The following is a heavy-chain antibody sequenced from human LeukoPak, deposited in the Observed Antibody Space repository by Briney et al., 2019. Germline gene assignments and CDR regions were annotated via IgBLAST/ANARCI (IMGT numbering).Heavy chain of an antibody. CDR3: ARVARGYYYYYMDV. CDR2: MYHSGST. D-gene: IGHD3-16*01. V-gene: IGHV4-38-2*02. Sequence: SETLSLTCTVSGYSISTGYYWGWIRQPPGKGLEWIGSMYHSGSTYYNPSLKSRVTMSADTSKNQFSLKLSSVTAADTAVYYCARVARGYYYYYMDVWGKGTTVTVSS. CDR1: GYSISTGYY. J-gene: IGHJ6*03.